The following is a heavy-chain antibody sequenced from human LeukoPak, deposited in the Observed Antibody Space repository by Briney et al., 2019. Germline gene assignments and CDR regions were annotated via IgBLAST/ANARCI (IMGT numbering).Heavy chain of an antibody. D-gene: IGHD3-10*01. CDR2: INGDGNSR. CDR1: GFTFSSHW. Sequence: GEALRLSCAASGFTFSSHWMHWVRQAPGKGLVWVSRINGDGNSRNYADSVKGRFTISRDNAKNTLYLQMNSLRAEDTAVYYCARDRDYYFDDWGQGTLVTVSS. V-gene: IGHV3-74*01. J-gene: IGHJ4*02. CDR3: ARDRDYYFDD.